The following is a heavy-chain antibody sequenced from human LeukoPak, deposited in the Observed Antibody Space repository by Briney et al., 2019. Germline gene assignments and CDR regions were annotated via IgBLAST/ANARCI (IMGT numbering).Heavy chain of an antibody. V-gene: IGHV4-39*07. Sequence: SETLSLTCTVSGGSISSSSYYWGWIRQPPGKGLEWIGSIYYSGSTYYNPSLKSRVTISVDTSKNQFSLKLSSVTAADTAVYYCARATVRYVRNFDYWGQGTLVTVSS. D-gene: IGHD3-16*01. CDR2: IYYSGST. J-gene: IGHJ4*02. CDR1: GGSISSSSYY. CDR3: ARATVRYVRNFDY.